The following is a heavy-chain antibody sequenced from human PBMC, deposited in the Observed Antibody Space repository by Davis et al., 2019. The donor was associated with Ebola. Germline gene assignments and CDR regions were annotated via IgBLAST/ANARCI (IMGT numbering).Heavy chain of an antibody. J-gene: IGHJ4*02. V-gene: IGHV1-69*05. D-gene: IGHD4-23*01. Sequence: SVKVSCKASGGTFSSYAISWVRQAPGQGLEWMGGIIPIFGTANYAQKLQGRVTMTTDTSTSTAYMELRSLRSDDTAVYYCARVFVALTPFDYWGQGTLVTVSS. CDR3: ARVFVALTPFDY. CDR1: GGTFSSYA. CDR2: IIPIFGTA.